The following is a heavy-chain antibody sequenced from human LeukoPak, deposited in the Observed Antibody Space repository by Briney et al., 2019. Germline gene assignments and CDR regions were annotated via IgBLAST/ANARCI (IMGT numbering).Heavy chain of an antibody. CDR2: INPSGGST. CDR3: ARDLWGYDFWSGYPDY. Sequence: ASVKVSCKASGYTFTSYYMHWVRQAPGQGLEWMGIINPSGGSTSYAQKFQGRVTMTRDMSTSTAYMELRSLRSDDTAVYYCARDLWGYDFWSGYPDYWGQGTLVTVSS. D-gene: IGHD3-3*01. J-gene: IGHJ4*02. V-gene: IGHV1-46*01. CDR1: GYTFTSYY.